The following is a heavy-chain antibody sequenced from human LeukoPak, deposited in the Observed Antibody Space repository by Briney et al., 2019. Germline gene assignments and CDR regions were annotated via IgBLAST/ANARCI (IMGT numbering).Heavy chain of an antibody. D-gene: IGHD1-26*01. J-gene: IGHJ5*02. Sequence: SETLSLTCAEYGGSFSGYHWSWIRQPPGKGLEWIGEINHAGSTNYNPSLESRVNISGDTSKNQFSLKLSSVAAADTAVYYCASSSGSYSNWFDPWGQGTLVTVSS. CDR2: INHAGST. V-gene: IGHV4-34*01. CDR1: GGSFSGYH. CDR3: ASSSGSYSNWFDP.